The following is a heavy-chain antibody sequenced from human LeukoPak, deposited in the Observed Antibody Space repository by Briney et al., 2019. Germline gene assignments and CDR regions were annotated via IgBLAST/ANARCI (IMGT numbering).Heavy chain of an antibody. Sequence: QPGGSLRLSCAASGFTFSTYAMSWVRQAPGKGLEWVSAISGSGESTYYAGSVKGRFTISRDNSKNTLYVEMNSLRAEDTAVYYCAKRGYRPYFDYWGQGTLVTVSS. V-gene: IGHV3-23*01. CDR1: GFTFSTYA. CDR2: ISGSGEST. J-gene: IGHJ4*02. D-gene: IGHD5-18*01. CDR3: AKRGYRPYFDY.